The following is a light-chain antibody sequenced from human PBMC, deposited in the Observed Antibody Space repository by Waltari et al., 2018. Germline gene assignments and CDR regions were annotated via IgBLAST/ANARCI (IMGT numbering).Light chain of an antibody. V-gene: IGKV3-11*01. CDR1: HSGNSY. J-gene: IGKJ5*01. CDR2: DAF. CDR3: QQRADWPIT. Sequence: EIVFTQSPATLSWSPRASTTLSCRARHSGNSYFIWYQQKTGQAPRLLIYDAFTRVSGIPARLSGSGSGTEFNLTISSLEPEDFAVYYCQQRADWPITFGQGTRLEIK.